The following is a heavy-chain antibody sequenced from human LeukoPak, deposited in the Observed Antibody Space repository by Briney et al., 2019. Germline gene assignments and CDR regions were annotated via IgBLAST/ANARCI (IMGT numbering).Heavy chain of an antibody. CDR1: GGSISSYY. J-gene: IGHJ5*02. Sequence: SETLSLTCTVSGGSISSYYWSWNRQPPGKGLEWIGYIYYSGSTNYNPSLKSRVTISVDTSKNQFSLKLSSVTAADTAVYYCARETMVRFDPWGQGTLVTVSS. CDR2: IYYSGST. D-gene: IGHD3-10*01. CDR3: ARETMVRFDP. V-gene: IGHV4-59*01.